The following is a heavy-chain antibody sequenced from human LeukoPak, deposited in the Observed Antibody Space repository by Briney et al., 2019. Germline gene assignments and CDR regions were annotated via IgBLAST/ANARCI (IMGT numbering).Heavy chain of an antibody. CDR1: GFTFSSYS. J-gene: IGHJ4*02. V-gene: IGHV3-21*01. CDR3: ARAGSPWAFDY. CDR2: ISSSSSYI. Sequence: GGSLSLSCAASGFTFSSYSMNWVRQAPGKGLEWVSSISSSSSYIYYADSVKGRFTISRDNAKNSLYLQMNSLRAEDTAVYYCARAGSPWAFDYWGQGTLVTVSS.